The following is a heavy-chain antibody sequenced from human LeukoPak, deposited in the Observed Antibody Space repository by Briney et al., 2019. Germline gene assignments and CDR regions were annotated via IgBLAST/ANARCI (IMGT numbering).Heavy chain of an antibody. D-gene: IGHD3-22*01. J-gene: IGHJ4*02. CDR1: GFTFSSYA. CDR3: AKDYYYDSSGYYAY. Sequence: GGPLRLSCAASGFTFSSYAVSWVRQAPGKGLEWVSGISGSGGSTYYADSVKGRFTISRDNSKNTLYLQMNSLRAEDTAVYYCAKDYYYDSSGYYAYWGQGTLVTVSS. CDR2: ISGSGGST. V-gene: IGHV3-23*01.